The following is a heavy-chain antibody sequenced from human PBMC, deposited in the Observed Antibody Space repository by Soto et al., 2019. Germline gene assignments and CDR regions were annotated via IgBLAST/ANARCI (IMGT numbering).Heavy chain of an antibody. V-gene: IGHV3-23*01. CDR3: ATDALTSLGYYYDSSGYSALDY. CDR1: GFTFSSYA. Sequence: PGGSLRLSCAASGFTFSSYAMSWVRQAPGKGLEWVSAISGSGGSTYYADSVKGRFTISRDNSKNTLYLQMNSLRAEDTAVYYCATDALTSLGYYYDSSGYSALDYWGQGTLVTVSS. CDR2: ISGSGGST. D-gene: IGHD3-22*01. J-gene: IGHJ4*02.